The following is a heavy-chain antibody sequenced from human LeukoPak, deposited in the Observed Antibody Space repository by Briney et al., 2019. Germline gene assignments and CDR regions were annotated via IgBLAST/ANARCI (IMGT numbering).Heavy chain of an antibody. D-gene: IGHD5-18*01. J-gene: IGHJ4*02. CDR2: INHSGST. V-gene: IGHV4-34*01. Sequence: SSETLSLTCAVYGVSFGGYYWSWIRQPPGKGLEWIGEINHSGSTNYNPSLKSRVTISVDTSKNQFSLKLSSVTAADTAVYYCARGGYSYVVDYWGQGTLVTVSS. CDR3: ARGGYSYVVDY. CDR1: GVSFGGYY.